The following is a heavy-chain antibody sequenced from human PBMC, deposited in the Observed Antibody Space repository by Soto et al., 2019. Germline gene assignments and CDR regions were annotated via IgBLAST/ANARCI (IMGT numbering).Heavy chain of an antibody. CDR2: INEIGTYR. CDR1: GFAFSNYW. Sequence: EVQLVESGGGLVQPGGSLKLSCAASGFAFSNYWMHWVRQVPGKGLVWVSRINEIGTYRTYADFAKGRFTISRDNTKNTVYPPMNSLSAEDTAVDYCARDCTPALTAGDDFDYWGQGMLVTVSS. V-gene: IGHV3-74*03. CDR3: ARDCTPALTAGDDFDY. J-gene: IGHJ4*02. D-gene: IGHD2-15*01.